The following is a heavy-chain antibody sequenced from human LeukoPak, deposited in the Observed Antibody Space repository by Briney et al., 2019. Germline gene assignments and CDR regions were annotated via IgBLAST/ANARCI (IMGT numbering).Heavy chain of an antibody. D-gene: IGHD6-19*01. CDR3: AKTTDGYSSGRYPGWPIDY. J-gene: IGHJ4*02. CDR2: ISGSGGDT. V-gene: IGHV3-23*01. Sequence: GESLRLSCAASGFTFRSYAIYWVRQAPGKGLEWVSGISGSGGDTYFADSVKGRFTISRDNSKNTVSLQMDSLRAEDTAVYYCAKTTDGYSSGRYPGWPIDYWGQGTLVTVSS. CDR1: GFTFRSYA.